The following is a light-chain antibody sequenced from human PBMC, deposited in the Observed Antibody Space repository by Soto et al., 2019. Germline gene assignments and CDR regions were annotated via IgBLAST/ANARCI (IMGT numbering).Light chain of an antibody. CDR2: GAS. Sequence: DIQMTQSPSPLSASVGDRVTITCRASQSISTYLNWYQQKPGKAPKLLIYGASSLQSGVPSRFSGSGSGTDFTLTISSLQPEDFVTYYCQQTYSTPITFGQGTRLEIK. CDR1: QSISTY. CDR3: QQTYSTPIT. J-gene: IGKJ5*01. V-gene: IGKV1-39*01.